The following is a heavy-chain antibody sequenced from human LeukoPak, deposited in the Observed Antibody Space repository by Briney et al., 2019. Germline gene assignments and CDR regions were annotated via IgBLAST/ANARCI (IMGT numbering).Heavy chain of an antibody. CDR1: GDSMNSGSYF. J-gene: IGHJ6*03. CDR3: ARVGGDYSYYYMDV. CDR2: IYSSGST. Sequence: SQTLSLTCTVSGDSMNSGSYFWNWIRQPAGKGLEFIGHIYSSGSTHYNPSLKSRVTISVDTSKNQISLKLSSMTAADTAVYYCARVGGDYSYYYMDVWGKGTSVTVSS. D-gene: IGHD2-21*01. V-gene: IGHV4-61*09.